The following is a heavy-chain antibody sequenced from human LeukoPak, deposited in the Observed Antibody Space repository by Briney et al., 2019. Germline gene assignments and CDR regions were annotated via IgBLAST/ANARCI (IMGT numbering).Heavy chain of an antibody. CDR2: IYYSGST. J-gene: IGHJ4*02. CDR3: ARVRYYDSSGLPLFDY. CDR1: GGSISSYY. V-gene: IGHV4-59*01. D-gene: IGHD3-22*01. Sequence: PSETLSLTCTVSGGSISSYYWSWIRQPPGKGLEWIGYIYYSGSTNYNPSLKSRVTISVDTSKNQFSLKLSSVTAADTAVYYCARVRYYDSSGLPLFDYWGQGTLVTVSS.